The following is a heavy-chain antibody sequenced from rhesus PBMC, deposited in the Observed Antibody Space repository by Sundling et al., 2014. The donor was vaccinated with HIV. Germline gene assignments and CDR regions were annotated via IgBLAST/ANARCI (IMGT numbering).Heavy chain of an antibody. CDR2: ISGSGSST. V-gene: IGHV4-169*01. CDR3: ARHEFYEDDYGYYFRYFDY. J-gene: IGHJ4*01. Sequence: QVQLQESGPGLVKPSETLSLTCAVSGGSISSTYWSWIRQAPGKGLDWIGYISGSGSSTNYNPSLKSRVTLSVDTSKNQFSLKLSSVTAADTAVYYCARHEFYEDDYGYYFRYFDYWGQGVLVTVSS. D-gene: IGHD3-9*01. CDR1: GGSISSTY.